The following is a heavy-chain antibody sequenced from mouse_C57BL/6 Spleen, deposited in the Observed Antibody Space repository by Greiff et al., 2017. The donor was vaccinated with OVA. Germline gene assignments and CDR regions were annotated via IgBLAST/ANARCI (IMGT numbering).Heavy chain of an antibody. CDR2: ISYDGSH. J-gene: IGHJ4*01. Sequence: VQLQESGPGLVKPSQSLSLTCSVTGYSITSGYYWNWIRQFPGNKLEWMGYISYDGSHNYNPSLKNRISITRDTSKNQFFLKLNSVTTEDTATYYCARGTAQAFYYAMDYWGQGTSVTVSS. CDR3: ARGTAQAFYYAMDY. V-gene: IGHV3-6*01. CDR1: GYSITSGYY. D-gene: IGHD3-2*02.